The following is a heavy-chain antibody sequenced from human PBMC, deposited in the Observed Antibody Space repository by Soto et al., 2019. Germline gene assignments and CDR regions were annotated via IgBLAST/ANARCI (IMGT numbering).Heavy chain of an antibody. V-gene: IGHV4-31*03. Sequence: SETLSLTCTVSGGSISSGGYYWSWIRQHPGKGLEWIGYIYYSGSTYYNPSLKIRVTISVDTSKNQFSLKLSSVTAADTAVYYCARDGTNYYGSGSYGDVWGQGTTVTVSS. CDR2: IYYSGST. J-gene: IGHJ6*02. CDR1: GGSISSGGYY. D-gene: IGHD3-10*01. CDR3: ARDGTNYYGSGSYGDV.